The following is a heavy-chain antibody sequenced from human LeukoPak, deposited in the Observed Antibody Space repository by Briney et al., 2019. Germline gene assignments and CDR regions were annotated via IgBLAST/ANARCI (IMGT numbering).Heavy chain of an antibody. J-gene: IGHJ4*01. V-gene: IGHV4-34*01. CDR2: INHSGST. Sequence: SETLSLTCAVYGASFSGYYWSWIRQPPGKGLEWIGEINHSGSTNYNPSLKSRVTISVDTSKNQFSLKLSSVTAADTPMYNCARGRLLRFLEWSDFDYWGQGTLVTVSS. D-gene: IGHD3-3*01. CDR3: ARGRLLRFLEWSDFDY. CDR1: GASFSGYY.